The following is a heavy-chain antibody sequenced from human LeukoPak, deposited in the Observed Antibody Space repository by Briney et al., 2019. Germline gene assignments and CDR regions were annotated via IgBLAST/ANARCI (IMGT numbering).Heavy chain of an antibody. D-gene: IGHD2-2*01. CDR1: GFSFSDYG. CDR3: AKGRSSTSCYLG. CDR2: IRYDGSNK. Sequence: PGGSLRLSCTASGFSFSDYGMNWVRQAPGRGLEWVAFIRYDGSNKFYPDSVKGRFAVSRDNSKSTLYLQMNSLRAEDTAVYYCAKGRSSTSCYLGWGQGTLVTVSS. V-gene: IGHV3-30*02. J-gene: IGHJ4*02.